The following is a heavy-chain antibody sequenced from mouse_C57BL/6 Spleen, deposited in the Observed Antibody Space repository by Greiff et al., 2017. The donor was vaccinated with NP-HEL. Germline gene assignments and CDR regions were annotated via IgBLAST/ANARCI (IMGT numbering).Heavy chain of an antibody. CDR3: ARTYYSNYVFAY. D-gene: IGHD2-5*01. CDR1: GFTFTDYY. CDR2: IRNKANGYTT. Sequence: VQLQQSGGGLVQPGGSLSLSCAASGFTFTDYYMSWVRQPPGKALEWLGFIRNKANGYTTEYSASVKGRFTISRDNSQSILYLQMNALRAEDSATYYCARTYYSNYVFAYWGQGTLVTVSA. J-gene: IGHJ3*01. V-gene: IGHV7-3*01.